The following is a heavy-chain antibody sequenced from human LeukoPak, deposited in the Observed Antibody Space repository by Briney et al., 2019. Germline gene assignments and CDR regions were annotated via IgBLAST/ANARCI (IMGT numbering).Heavy chain of an antibody. Sequence: GGSLRLSCAASGFTFSSYAMSWVRQAPGKGLEWVSAISGSGGSTYYADSVKGRFTISRDNSKNTLYLQMNSLRAEDTAVYYCAKGTYYYDSSGYLLGYWGQGTLVTVSS. CDR3: AKGTYYYDSSGYLLGY. CDR1: GFTFSSYA. V-gene: IGHV3-23*01. D-gene: IGHD3-22*01. CDR2: ISGSGGST. J-gene: IGHJ4*02.